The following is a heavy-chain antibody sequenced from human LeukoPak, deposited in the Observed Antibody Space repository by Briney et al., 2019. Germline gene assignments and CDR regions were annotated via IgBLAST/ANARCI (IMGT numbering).Heavy chain of an antibody. V-gene: IGHV4-39*07. CDR3: ARGRSWYGGVWFDP. Sequence: SETLSLTCTVSGVSISSSNSYWGWIRQPPGKGLEWIGEINHSGSTNYNPSLKSRVTISVDTSKNQFSLKLSSVTAADTAVYYCARGRSWYGGVWFDPWGQGTLVTVSS. CDR2: INHSGST. J-gene: IGHJ5*02. CDR1: GVSISSSNSY. D-gene: IGHD6-13*01.